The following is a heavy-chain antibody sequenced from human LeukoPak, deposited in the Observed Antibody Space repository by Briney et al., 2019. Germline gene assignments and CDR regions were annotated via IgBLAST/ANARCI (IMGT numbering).Heavy chain of an antibody. Sequence: GGSLRLSCAASGFTFSSYVMHWVRQAPGKGLEWVAAISYDGSNKYYADSVKGRFTISRDNAKNSLYLQMNSLRAEDTAVYYCARGRIAAAGTAFDYWGQGTLVTVSS. CDR1: GFTFSSYV. D-gene: IGHD6-13*01. CDR2: ISYDGSNK. V-gene: IGHV3-30*04. CDR3: ARGRIAAAGTAFDY. J-gene: IGHJ4*02.